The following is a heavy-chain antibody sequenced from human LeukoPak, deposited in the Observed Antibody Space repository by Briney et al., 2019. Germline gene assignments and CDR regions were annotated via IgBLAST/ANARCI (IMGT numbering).Heavy chain of an antibody. CDR3: ARDFSSSSTVYYYYYMDV. D-gene: IGHD6-6*01. V-gene: IGHV4-4*07. CDR2: VSSTGST. J-gene: IGHJ6*03. Sequence: SETLSLTCAVYGGSFSGYYWGWIRQPAGKGLEWIGRVSSTGSTNYSPSLKSRVTISVDTSKNQFSLKLSSVTAADTAIYYCARDFSSSSTVYYYYYMDVWGKGTTVTVSS. CDR1: GGSFSGYY.